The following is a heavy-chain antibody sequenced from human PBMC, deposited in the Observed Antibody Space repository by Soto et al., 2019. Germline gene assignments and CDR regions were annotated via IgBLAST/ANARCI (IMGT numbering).Heavy chain of an antibody. D-gene: IGHD3-9*01. J-gene: IGHJ6*02. CDR2: IYPGDSDT. CDR1: GYSFTSYW. CDR3: ARHGYFDWLLERPPWRVHYYGMDV. Sequence: PGESLKISCKGSGYSFTSYWIGWVRQMPGKGLEWMGIIYPGDSDTRYSPSFQGQVTISADKSISTAYLQWSSLKASDTAMYYCARHGYFDWLLERPPWRVHYYGMDVWGQGTTVTVSS. V-gene: IGHV5-51*01.